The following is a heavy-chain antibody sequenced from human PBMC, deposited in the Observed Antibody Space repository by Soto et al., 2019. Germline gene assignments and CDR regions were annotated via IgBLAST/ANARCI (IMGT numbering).Heavy chain of an antibody. V-gene: IGHV4-31*03. J-gene: IGHJ5*02. CDR3: ARDRSSYGSNWFDP. D-gene: IGHD3-10*01. CDR1: GDSISSEGYY. CDR2: IYYSGIT. Sequence: PSETLSLTCTVSGDSISSEGYYLTWIRQLPGKGLEWIGYIYYSGITYYNPSLESRLTISVDTSKNHFSLKLTSMTAADTAVYYCARDRSSYGSNWFDPWGQGALVTVSS.